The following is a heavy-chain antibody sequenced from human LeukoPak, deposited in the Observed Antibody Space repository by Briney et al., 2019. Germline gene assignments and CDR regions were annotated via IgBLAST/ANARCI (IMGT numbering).Heavy chain of an antibody. D-gene: IGHD3-3*01. J-gene: IGHJ4*02. CDR3: ARLAPGEWLWHYFDY. Sequence: GESLKISCKGSGYSFTSYWIGWVRQMLGKCLEWMGIIYPGDSDTRYSPSFQGQVTISADKSISTAYLQWSSLKASDTAMYYCARLAPGEWLWHYFDYWGQGTLVTVSS. CDR1: GYSFTSYW. CDR2: IYPGDSDT. V-gene: IGHV5-51*01.